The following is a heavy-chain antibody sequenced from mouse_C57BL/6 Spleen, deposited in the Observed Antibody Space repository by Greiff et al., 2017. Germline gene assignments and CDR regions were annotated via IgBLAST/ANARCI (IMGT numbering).Heavy chain of an antibody. J-gene: IGHJ4*01. Sequence: EVKLMESGPELVKPGASVKISCKASGYSFTGYYMNWVKQSPEKSLEWIGEINPSTGGTTYNQKFKAKATLTVDKSSSTAYMQLKSLTSEDSAVYYCASSFVLRSYAMDYWGQGTSVTVSS. CDR2: INPSTGGT. CDR3: ASSFVLRSYAMDY. CDR1: GYSFTGYY. V-gene: IGHV1-42*01. D-gene: IGHD1-1*01.